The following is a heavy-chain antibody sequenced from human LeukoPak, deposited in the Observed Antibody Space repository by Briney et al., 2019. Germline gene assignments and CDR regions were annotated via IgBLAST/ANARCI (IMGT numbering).Heavy chain of an antibody. Sequence: ASVKVSCKASGYTFTGYYMHWVRQAPGQGLEWMGWINPNSGGTNYAQKFQGRVTMTRDTSISTAYMELSRLRSDDTAVYYCAVGGYCSGGSCYALTYWGQGTLVTVSS. CDR2: INPNSGGT. CDR3: AVGGYCSGGSCYALTY. V-gene: IGHV1-2*02. J-gene: IGHJ4*02. CDR1: GYTFTGYY. D-gene: IGHD2-15*01.